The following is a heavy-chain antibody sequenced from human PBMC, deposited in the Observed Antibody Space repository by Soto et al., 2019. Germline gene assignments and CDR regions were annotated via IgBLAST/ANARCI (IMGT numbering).Heavy chain of an antibody. J-gene: IGHJ4*02. CDR2: TYYSGST. CDR1: GGSMIAYY. D-gene: IGHD6-13*01. V-gene: IGHV4-59*01. Sequence: QVQLQESGPRLVKPSETLSLTCTVSGGSMIAYYWNWMRQPPGKGLQWIGYTYYSGSTTYNPSLKSRVTIPVDSSKNQFPLKLDSVTPADTAVYYCARVRGTAGKRYFDYWGPGTLVTVSS. CDR3: ARVRGTAGKRYFDY.